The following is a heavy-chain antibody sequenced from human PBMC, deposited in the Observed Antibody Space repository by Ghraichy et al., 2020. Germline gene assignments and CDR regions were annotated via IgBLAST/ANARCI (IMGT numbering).Heavy chain of an antibody. D-gene: IGHD5-12*01. CDR3: AREDTWIPDV. CDR1: GFTFSSSS. CDR2: ISSSSSYI. V-gene: IGHV3-21*01. J-gene: IGHJ6*02. Sequence: GGSLRLSCAASGFTFSSSSMNWVRQAPGKGLEWVSSISSSSSYIYYADSVKGRFTISRDNAKNSLYLQMNSLRAEDTAVYYCAREDTWIPDVWGQGTTVTVSS.